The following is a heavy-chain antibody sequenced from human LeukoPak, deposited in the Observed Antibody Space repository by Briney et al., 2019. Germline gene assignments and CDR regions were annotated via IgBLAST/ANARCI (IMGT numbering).Heavy chain of an antibody. CDR2: IYSGGST. V-gene: IGHV3-53*01. D-gene: IGHD1-26*01. CDR3: ARVRVGAGYYFDY. Sequence: GGSLRLSCAASGFTVSSNYMSWVRQAPGKGLEWVSVIYSGGSTYYADSVKGRITISRDNSKNTLYLQMNSLRAEDTAVYYCARVRVGAGYYFDYWGQGTLVTVSS. CDR1: GFTVSSNY. J-gene: IGHJ4*02.